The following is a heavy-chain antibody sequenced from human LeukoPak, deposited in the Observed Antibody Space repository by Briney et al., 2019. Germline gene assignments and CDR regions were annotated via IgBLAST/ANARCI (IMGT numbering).Heavy chain of an antibody. V-gene: IGHV4-30-2*01. CDR3: ARVTTYYYDSSGYSPHFDY. J-gene: IGHJ4*02. CDR2: IYHSGST. Sequence: PSETLSLTCAVAGGSISSGGYSWSWIRQPPGKGLEWIGYIYHSGSTYYNPSLKSRVTISVDRSKNQFSLKLSSVTAADTAVYYCARVTTYYYDSSGYSPHFDYWGQGTLVTVSS. CDR1: GGSISSGGYS. D-gene: IGHD3-22*01.